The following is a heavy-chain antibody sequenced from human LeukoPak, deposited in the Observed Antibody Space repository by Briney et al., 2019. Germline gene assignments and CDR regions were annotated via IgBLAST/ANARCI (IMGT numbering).Heavy chain of an antibody. V-gene: IGHV3-13*01. J-gene: IGHJ4*02. D-gene: IGHD5-18*01. CDR3: ARDRGYRTFDY. CDR2: IGTAGDT. Sequence: GGSLRLSCAASGFTFNSYDMHWVRQATGKGLEWVSAIGTAGDTYYPGSVKGRFTISRENAKNSLYLQMNSLRAEDTAVYYCARDRGYRTFDYWGQGTLVTVSS. CDR1: GFTFNSYD.